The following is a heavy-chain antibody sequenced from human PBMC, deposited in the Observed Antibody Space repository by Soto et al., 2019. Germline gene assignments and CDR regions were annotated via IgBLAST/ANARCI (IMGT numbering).Heavy chain of an antibody. J-gene: IGHJ6*03. V-gene: IGHV4-39*01. CDR1: GGSISSSSYY. CDR2: IYYSGST. Sequence: SETLSLTCTVSGGSISSSSYYWGWIRQPPGKGLEWIGSIYYSGSTYYNPSLKSRVTISVDTSKNQFSLKLSSVTAADTAVYYCARRWGYCSGGSCSPYMDVWRKGTTVTVSS. D-gene: IGHD2-15*01. CDR3: ARRWGYCSGGSCSPYMDV.